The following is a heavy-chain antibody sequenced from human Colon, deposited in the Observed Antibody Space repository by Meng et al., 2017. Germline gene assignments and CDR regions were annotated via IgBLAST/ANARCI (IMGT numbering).Heavy chain of an antibody. Sequence: QTRSLTGAISGDSVSSNTAVWNWIRQSPSRGLEWLGRTYYRSKWYNDYAVSLRSRITINPDTSKNQFSLQLNSVTPEDTAVYYCTRGLQFYRFEYWGQGPLVTVSS. V-gene: IGHV6-1*01. CDR2: TYYRSKWYN. D-gene: IGHD5-24*01. CDR3: TRGLQFYRFEY. CDR1: GDSVSSNTAV. J-gene: IGHJ4*02.